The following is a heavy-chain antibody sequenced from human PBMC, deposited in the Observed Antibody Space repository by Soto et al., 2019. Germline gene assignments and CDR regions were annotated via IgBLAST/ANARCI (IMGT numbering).Heavy chain of an antibody. CDR2: IYYSGST. V-gene: IGHV4-61*05. J-gene: IGHJ4*02. Sequence: SETLSLTCTVSGGSISSSSYYWGWIRQPPGKGLEWIGYIYYSGSTNYNPSLKSRVTISVDTSKNQFSLKLSSVTAADTAVYYCSCHTRALYDILTGFFDYWGQGTLVTVSS. D-gene: IGHD3-9*01. CDR3: SCHTRALYDILTGFFDY. CDR1: GGSISSSSYY.